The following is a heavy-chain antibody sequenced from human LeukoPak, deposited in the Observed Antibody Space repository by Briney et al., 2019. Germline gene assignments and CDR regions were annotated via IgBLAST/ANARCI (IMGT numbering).Heavy chain of an antibody. CDR2: IKSKTYGGTT. CDR1: GFTFSNAW. D-gene: IGHD3-10*01. V-gene: IGHV3-15*01. Sequence: GGSLRLSCAASGFTFSNAWMCWVRQAPGKGLEWVGRIKSKTYGGTTDYAAPVKGRFTISRDDSKNTLYLQMNSLKTEDTAVYYCTTGLRVRGVRVDYWGQGTLVTVSS. CDR3: TTGLRVRGVRVDY. J-gene: IGHJ4*02.